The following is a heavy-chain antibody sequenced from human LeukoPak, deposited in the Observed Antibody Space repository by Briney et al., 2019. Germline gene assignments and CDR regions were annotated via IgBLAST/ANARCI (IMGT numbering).Heavy chain of an antibody. Sequence: GGSLRLPCAASGFTFSSYGMHWVRQAPGKGLEWVAVIWYDGSNKYYADSVKGRFTISRDNSKNTLYLQMNSLRAEDTAVYYCARDDGAGSYERDQGFDYWGQGTLVTVSS. J-gene: IGHJ4*02. CDR2: IWYDGSNK. V-gene: IGHV3-33*01. CDR3: ARDDGAGSYERDQGFDY. CDR1: GFTFSSYG. D-gene: IGHD2-15*01.